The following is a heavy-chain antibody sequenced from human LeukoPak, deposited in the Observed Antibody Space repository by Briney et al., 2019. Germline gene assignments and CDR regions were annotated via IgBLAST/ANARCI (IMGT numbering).Heavy chain of an antibody. CDR2: INPSGGST. J-gene: IGHJ3*02. D-gene: IGHD2-21*01. CDR1: GYTFTIYY. CDR3: AREGVVVQNAFDI. V-gene: IGHV1-46*01. Sequence: GASVKVSCTASGYTFTIYYMHWVRQAPGQGLEWMGIINPSGGSTSYAQKFQGRVTMTRDTSTSTAYMELSSLRSEDTAVYYCAREGVVVQNAFDIWGQGTMVTVSS.